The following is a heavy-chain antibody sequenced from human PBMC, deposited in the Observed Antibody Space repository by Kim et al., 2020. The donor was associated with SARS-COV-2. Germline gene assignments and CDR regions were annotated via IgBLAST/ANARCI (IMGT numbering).Heavy chain of an antibody. CDR1: GVSISGYF. CDR3: ARRRGLYGIGKLDY. Sequence: SETLSLTCTVSGVSISGYFWSWIRQPPGKGLEMIGYIRHDGSKTYNPPLDSRGTISVDTSKNQISLTLSSVTAADTAVYYCARRRGLYGIGKLDYWGQGILVTVSS. J-gene: IGHJ4*02. CDR2: IRHDGSK. D-gene: IGHD3-10*01. V-gene: IGHV4-59*01.